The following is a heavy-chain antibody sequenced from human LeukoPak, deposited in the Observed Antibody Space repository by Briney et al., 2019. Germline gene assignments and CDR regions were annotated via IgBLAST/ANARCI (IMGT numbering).Heavy chain of an antibody. V-gene: IGHV4-34*01. CDR2: INHSGST. D-gene: IGHD1-26*01. Sequence: PSETLSLTCAVYGGSFSGYYWSWIRQPPGKGLEWIGEINHSGSTNYNPSLKSRVTISVDTSKNQFSLKLSSVTAADTAVYYCASRGSYWGDAFDIWGQGTMVTVSS. CDR3: ASRGSYWGDAFDI. CDR1: GGSFSGYY. J-gene: IGHJ3*02.